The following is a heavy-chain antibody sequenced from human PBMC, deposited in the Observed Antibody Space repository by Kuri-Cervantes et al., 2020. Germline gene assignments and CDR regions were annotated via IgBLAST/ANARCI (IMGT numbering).Heavy chain of an antibody. Sequence: GGSLRLSCAASGFTFSDYYMSWIRQAPGKGLEWVSYISSSSSTIYYAGSVKGRFTISRDNAKNTLFLHMNSLRAEDTALYYCVRSLRAFDYWGQGTLVTVSS. V-gene: IGHV3-11*04. J-gene: IGHJ4*02. CDR2: ISSSSSTI. CDR1: GFTFSDYY. CDR3: VRSLRAFDY.